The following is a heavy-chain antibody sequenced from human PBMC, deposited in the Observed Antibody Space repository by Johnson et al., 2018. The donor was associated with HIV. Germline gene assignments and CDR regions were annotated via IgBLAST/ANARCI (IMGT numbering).Heavy chain of an antibody. V-gene: IGHV3-30-3*01. D-gene: IGHD2-2*01. CDR1: GFTFSSYA. Sequence: QVQLVESGGGVVQPGRSLRLSCAASGFTFSSYAIHWVRQAPGKGLEWVAVISYDGSNKYYADSVQGRFTISRDNSKDTLYLQMNSLRAEDTAVYYCQGGYCSSTSCRGDAFDIWGQGTMVTVSS. J-gene: IGHJ3*02. CDR3: QGGYCSSTSCRGDAFDI. CDR2: ISYDGSNK.